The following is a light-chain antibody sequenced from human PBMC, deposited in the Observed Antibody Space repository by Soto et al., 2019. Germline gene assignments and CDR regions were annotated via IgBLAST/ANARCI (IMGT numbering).Light chain of an antibody. CDR2: EAA. J-gene: IGKJ2*01. CDR3: QQRYNWPNT. V-gene: IGKV3-11*01. CDR1: QSVGTY. Sequence: EIVLTQSPATLSLSPGERATLSCRASQSVGTYLAWYQHSPGQAPRLLIYEAANRATGIPARFSGSGSGTDFTLTICGPEPEEFAVYYCQQRYNWPNTFGQGTKLEIK.